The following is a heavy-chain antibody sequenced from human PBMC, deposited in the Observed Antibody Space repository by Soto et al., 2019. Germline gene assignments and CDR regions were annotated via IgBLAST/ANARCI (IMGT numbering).Heavy chain of an antibody. CDR2: IYWDDDK. V-gene: IGHV2-5*02. J-gene: IGHJ4*02. D-gene: IGHD2-2*01. CDR3: AHRGAAMFVYYFDY. CDR1: GFSLSTSGVG. Sequence: QITLKESGPTLVKPTQTLTLTCTFSGFSLSTSGVGVGWIRQPPGKALEWLALIYWDDDKRYSPSLKSRLTITKGTSKNQVVLTMTNMDPVDTATYYCAHRGAAMFVYYFDYWGQGTLVTVSS.